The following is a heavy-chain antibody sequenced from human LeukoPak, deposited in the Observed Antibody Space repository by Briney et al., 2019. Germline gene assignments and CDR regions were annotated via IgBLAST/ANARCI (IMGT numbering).Heavy chain of an antibody. CDR3: ARDPGIMITIGGSGYYFDY. CDR2: INTNTGNP. CDR1: GYTFTSYG. J-gene: IGHJ4*02. Sequence: GASVKASCKASGYTFTSYGMNWVRQAPGQGLEWMGWINTNTGNPAYAQGFTGRFVFSLDTSVSTAYLQIRSLKAEDTAVYYCARDPGIMITIGGSGYYFDYWGQGTLVTVSS. V-gene: IGHV7-4-1*02. D-gene: IGHD3-16*01.